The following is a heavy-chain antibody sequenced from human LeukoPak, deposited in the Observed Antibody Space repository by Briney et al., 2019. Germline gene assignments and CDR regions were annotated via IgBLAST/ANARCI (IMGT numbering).Heavy chain of an antibody. CDR3: ARAYCSGTTCYTLSAFDF. CDR1: DGSIGSYY. J-gene: IGHJ3*01. D-gene: IGHD2-2*02. V-gene: IGHV4-59*01. CDR2: IYYTGST. Sequence: SETLSLTCTVSDGSIGSYYWSWIRQPPGKGLDWIGYIYYTGSTKYSPSLKSRVTISVDTSKNQFSLKLSSVTAADTAVYYCARAYCSGTTCYTLSAFDFWGQGTMLTVSS.